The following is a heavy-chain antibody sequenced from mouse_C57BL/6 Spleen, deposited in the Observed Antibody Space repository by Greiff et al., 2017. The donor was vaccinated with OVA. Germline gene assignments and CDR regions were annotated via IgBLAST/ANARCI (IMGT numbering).Heavy chain of an antibody. CDR1: GFTFSSYA. V-gene: IGHV5-4*03. Sequence: DVMLVESGGGLVKPGGSLKLSCAASGFTFSSYAMSWVRQTPEKRLEWVATISDGGSYTYYPDNVKGRFTISRDNAKNNLYLQMSHLKSEDTAMYYCARLTTVVEGDYWGQGTTLTVSS. J-gene: IGHJ2*01. CDR2: ISDGGSYT. D-gene: IGHD1-1*01. CDR3: ARLTTVVEGDY.